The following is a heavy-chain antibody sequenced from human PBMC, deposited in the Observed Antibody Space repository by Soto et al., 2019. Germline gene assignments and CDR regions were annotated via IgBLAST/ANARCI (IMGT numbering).Heavy chain of an antibody. CDR2: IDPNVGGGT. V-gene: IGHV1-2*02. CDR3: VGSRTGALDY. D-gene: IGHD7-27*01. Sequence: QVHLVQSGAGVRQPGASVTLSCKASGFTFIGHYVHWVRQAPGQGLEWLGWIDPNVGGGTVYAQKFQGRVSMTADTSTSVAHMDLSSLGGDDPAVYFCVGSRTGALDYWGPGALVTVSS. CDR1: GFTFIGHY. J-gene: IGHJ4*02.